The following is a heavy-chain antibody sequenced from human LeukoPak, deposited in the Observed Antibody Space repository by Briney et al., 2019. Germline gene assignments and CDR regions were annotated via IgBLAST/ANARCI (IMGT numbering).Heavy chain of an antibody. CDR2: IHYSGSI. Sequence: SETLSLTCTVSGGSISSYYWSWIRQPPGKGLEWIGYIHYSGSINYNPSLKSRVTISIDTSKNQFSLKLSSVTAADTAVYYCARHGGNSLVYFDYWGQGTLVTVSS. J-gene: IGHJ4*02. V-gene: IGHV4-59*01. D-gene: IGHD4-23*01. CDR3: ARHGGNSLVYFDY. CDR1: GGSISSYY.